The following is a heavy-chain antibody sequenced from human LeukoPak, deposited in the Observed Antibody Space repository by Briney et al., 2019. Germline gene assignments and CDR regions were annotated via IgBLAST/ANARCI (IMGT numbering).Heavy chain of an antibody. D-gene: IGHD1-26*01. CDR2: INPDSGAT. J-gene: IGHJ4*02. Sequence: ASVKVSCKPSGYTFTGHKIHWVRQAPGQGLEWMGWINPDSGATENAPRFHDRVTMTRDTSISTAYMELSRLRSDDTAVYYCARDLVGATTIDYWGQGTLVTVSS. CDR3: ARDLVGATTIDY. V-gene: IGHV1-2*02. CDR1: GYTFTGHK.